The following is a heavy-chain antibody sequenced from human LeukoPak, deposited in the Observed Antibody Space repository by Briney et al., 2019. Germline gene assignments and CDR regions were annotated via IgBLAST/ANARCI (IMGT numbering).Heavy chain of an antibody. CDR2: IYYSGST. J-gene: IGHJ4*02. D-gene: IGHD1-26*01. CDR1: GGSISSSSYY. CDR3: ARDPRIVGATTSGFDY. Sequence: SETLSLTCTVSGGSISSSSYYWGWIRQPPGKGLEWIGSIYYSGSTYYSPSLKSRVTISVDTSKNQFSLKLSSVTAADTAVYYCARDPRIVGATTSGFDYWGQGTLVTVSS. V-gene: IGHV4-39*07.